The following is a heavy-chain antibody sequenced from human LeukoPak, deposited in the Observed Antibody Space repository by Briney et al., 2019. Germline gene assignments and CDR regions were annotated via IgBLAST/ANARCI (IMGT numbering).Heavy chain of an antibody. Sequence: PGGSLRLSCAASGFTFSSYSMNWVRQAPGKGLEWVSSISSSSSYIYYADSVKGRFTISRDNAKNSLYLQMNSLRAEDTAVCYCARVGGDIVVVPAAPDYWGQGTLVTVSS. D-gene: IGHD2-2*01. V-gene: IGHV3-21*01. J-gene: IGHJ4*02. CDR2: ISSSSSYI. CDR3: ARVGGDIVVVPAAPDY. CDR1: GFTFSSYS.